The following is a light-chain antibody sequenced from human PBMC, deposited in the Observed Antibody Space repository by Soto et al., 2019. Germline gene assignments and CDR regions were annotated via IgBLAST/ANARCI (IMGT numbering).Light chain of an antibody. J-gene: IGLJ1*01. V-gene: IGLV2-11*01. Sequence: QSALTQPRSVSGSLGQSVTVSCTGTSSDVGGYNYVAWYQQHPGKAPKLMISDVNKRPSGVPDRLSGSKSGNTASLTISGLQAEDEADYVCCSFAGRIFGFGTGTK. CDR2: DVN. CDR3: CSFAGRIFG. CDR1: SSDVGGYNY.